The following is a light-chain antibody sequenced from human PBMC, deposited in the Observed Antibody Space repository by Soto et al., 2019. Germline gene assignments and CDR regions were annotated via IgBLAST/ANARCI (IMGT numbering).Light chain of an antibody. CDR3: QQYGSSPPT. CDR2: GAS. V-gene: IGKV3-20*01. J-gene: IGKJ2*01. CDR1: QSVSSSY. Sequence: EIVLTQSPGTLSLSPGERATLSCRASQSVSSSYLAWYLQKPGQAPRLLIYGASSKATGIPDRFSGSGSGTDFTLTISRLEPEDFAVYYCQQYGSSPPTLGQGTKLEIK.